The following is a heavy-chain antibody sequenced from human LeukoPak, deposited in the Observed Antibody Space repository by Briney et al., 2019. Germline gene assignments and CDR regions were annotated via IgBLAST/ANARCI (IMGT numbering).Heavy chain of an antibody. CDR2: IYYTGST. D-gene: IGHD6-19*01. CDR1: GGSISTYY. J-gene: IGHJ4*02. Sequence: SETLSLTCTVSGGSISTYYWSWTRQPPGKGLEYIAYIYYTGSTDYNPSLKSRVSISVDTSKNQFSLELNSVTAADTAVYYCARGRYSGGWYDYWGQGTLVTVSS. CDR3: ARGRYSGGWYDY. V-gene: IGHV4-59*01.